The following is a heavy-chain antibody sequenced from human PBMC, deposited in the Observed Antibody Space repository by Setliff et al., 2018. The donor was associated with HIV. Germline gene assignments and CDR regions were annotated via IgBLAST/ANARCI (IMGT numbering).Heavy chain of an antibody. Sequence: SETLSLTCTVSAVSIGGYSWSWIRQSPGKGLEWIGSIYSTDTTNHNPSLESRVTISVDKSKNQFSLKLSSVTAADTAVYYCARHSYYASGSYSYYDGMDVWGQGTTVTVSS. CDR3: ARHSYYASGSYSYYDGMDV. V-gene: IGHV4-4*09. D-gene: IGHD3-10*01. CDR2: IYSTDTT. CDR1: AVSIGGYS. J-gene: IGHJ6*02.